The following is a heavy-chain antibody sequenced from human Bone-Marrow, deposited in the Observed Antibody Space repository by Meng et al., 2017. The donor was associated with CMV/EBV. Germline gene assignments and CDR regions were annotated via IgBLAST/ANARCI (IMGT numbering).Heavy chain of an antibody. D-gene: IGHD4-17*01. CDR3: ARDLHDYGDYWP. J-gene: IGHJ5*02. Sequence: GESLKISCAASGFTFSSSWMHWVCQAPEKGLEWVSSISSSSYIYYADSVKGRFTISRDNAKNSLYLQMNSLRAEDTAVYYCARDLHDYGDYWPWGQGTLVTVSS. CDR2: ISSSSYI. CDR1: GFTFSSSW. V-gene: IGHV3-21*01.